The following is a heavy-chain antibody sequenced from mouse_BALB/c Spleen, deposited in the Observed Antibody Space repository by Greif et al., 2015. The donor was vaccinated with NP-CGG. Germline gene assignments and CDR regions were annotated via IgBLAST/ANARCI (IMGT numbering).Heavy chain of an antibody. J-gene: IGHJ3*01. CDR1: GYTFTSYV. D-gene: IGHD2-1*01. Sequence: EVKVVESGPELVKPGASVKMSCKASGYTFTSYVMHWVKQKPGQGLEWIGYINPYNDGTKYNEKFKGKAPLTSDKSSSTAYMELSSLTSEDSAVYYCARGDYYGNYGFAYWGQGTLVTVSA. CDR2: INPYNDGT. V-gene: IGHV1-14*01. CDR3: ARGDYYGNYGFAY.